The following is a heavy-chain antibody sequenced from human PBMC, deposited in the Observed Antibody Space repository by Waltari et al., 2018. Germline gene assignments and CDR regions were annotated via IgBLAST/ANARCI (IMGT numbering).Heavy chain of an antibody. D-gene: IGHD1-1*01. J-gene: IGHJ6*03. CDR3: ARELGVTGTESASYYYMDV. CDR2: IIPIFGTA. Sequence: QVQLVQSGAEVKKPGSSVKVSCKASGGTFSSYAISWVRQAPGQGLEWMGGIIPIFGTASYAQKFQGRVTITTDESTSTAYMELSSLRSEDTAVYYCARELGVTGTESASYYYMDVWGKGTTVTVSS. V-gene: IGHV1-69*05. CDR1: GGTFSSYA.